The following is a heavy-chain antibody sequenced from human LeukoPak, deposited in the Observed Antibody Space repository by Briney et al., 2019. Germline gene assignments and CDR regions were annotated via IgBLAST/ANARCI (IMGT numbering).Heavy chain of an antibody. CDR2: IWYDGSNK. D-gene: IGHD2-2*02. CDR3: ARQSVVVPAAIRGWYFDY. V-gene: IGHV3-33*01. Sequence: GGSLRLSCAASGFTFSSYGMHWVRQAPGKGLEWVAVIWYDGSNKYYADSVKGRFTISRDNSKNTLYLQMNSLRAEDTAVYYCARQSVVVPAAIRGWYFDYWGQGTLVTVSS. J-gene: IGHJ4*02. CDR1: GFTFSSYG.